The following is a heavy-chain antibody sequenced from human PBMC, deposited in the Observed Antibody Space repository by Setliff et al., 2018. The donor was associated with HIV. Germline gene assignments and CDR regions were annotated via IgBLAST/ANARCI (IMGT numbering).Heavy chain of an antibody. CDR3: AKESPRAGYSVFDY. Sequence: GSLRLSCAASGFTFSTYWMHWVRQSPGKGLVWVSRINSDGSVTNYADSVKGRFTISRDNAKNTLYLQMSSLRADDTAVYYCAKESPRAGYSVFDYWGQGTLVTVSS. J-gene: IGHJ4*02. CDR2: INSDGSVT. D-gene: IGHD5-18*01. V-gene: IGHV3-74*01. CDR1: GFTFSTYW.